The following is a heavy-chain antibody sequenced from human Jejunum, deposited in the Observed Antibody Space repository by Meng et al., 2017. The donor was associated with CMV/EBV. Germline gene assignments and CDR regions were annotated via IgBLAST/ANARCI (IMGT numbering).Heavy chain of an antibody. CDR2: TNTDGTTT. Sequence: LSCEASGFTFSTYWMPWVRQVPGKGLVWVARTNTDGTTTNYADSVKGRYTISRDNAENTLFLQMNSLRAEDTGVYYCARDLGGYGSYWGQGALVTVSS. J-gene: IGHJ4*02. V-gene: IGHV3-74*01. D-gene: IGHD3-10*01. CDR1: GFTFSTYW. CDR3: ARDLGGYGSY.